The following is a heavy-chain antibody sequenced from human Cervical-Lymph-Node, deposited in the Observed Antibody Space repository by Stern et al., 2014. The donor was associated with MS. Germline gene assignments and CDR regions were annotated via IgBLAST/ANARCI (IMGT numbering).Heavy chain of an antibody. J-gene: IGHJ3*01. Sequence: VQLVESGAEVKKPGSSVKVSCKASGGTFTSFSINWVRQVPGQSLEWMGGIIPIFDTPNFAQKCQGRVTITADSSTSTVYMALNSLRSDDTAVYYCVLPSTVTTAAFDVWGRGTMVTVSS. CDR3: VLPSTVTTAAFDV. D-gene: IGHD4-17*01. CDR1: GGTFTSFS. CDR2: IIPIFDTP. V-gene: IGHV1-69*06.